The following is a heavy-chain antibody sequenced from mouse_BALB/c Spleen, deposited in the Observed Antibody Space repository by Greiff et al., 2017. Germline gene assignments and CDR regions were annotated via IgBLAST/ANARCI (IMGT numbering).Heavy chain of an antibody. CDR3: ARQPYDYYAMDY. Sequence: EVQVVESGGGLVKPGGSLKLSCAASGFAFSSYDMSWVRQTPEKRLEWVAYISSGGGSTYYPDTVKGRFTISRDNAKNTLYLQMSSLKSEDTAMYYCARQPYDYYAMDYWGQGTSVTVSS. J-gene: IGHJ4*01. V-gene: IGHV5-12-1*01. CDR1: GFAFSSYD. D-gene: IGHD2-12*01. CDR2: ISSGGGST.